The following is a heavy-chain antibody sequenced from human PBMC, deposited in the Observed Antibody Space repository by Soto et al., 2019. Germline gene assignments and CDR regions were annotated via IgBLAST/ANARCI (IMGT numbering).Heavy chain of an antibody. CDR1: GYNFMPYG. CDR2: ISPWKGNT. V-gene: IGHV1-18*04. D-gene: IGHD3-10*01. CDR3: ARDLDPSGSYYTDY. J-gene: IGHJ4*02. Sequence: GALVKVSCKASGYNFMPYGVNWVRQAPGQGLEWMGWISPWKGNTNYAQSFQGRVTMTTDTSTSTAYMELRSLTSDDTAVYYCARDLDPSGSYYTDYWGPGTLVTVSS.